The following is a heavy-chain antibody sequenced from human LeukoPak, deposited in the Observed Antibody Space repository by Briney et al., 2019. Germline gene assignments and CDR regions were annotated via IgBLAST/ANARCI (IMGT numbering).Heavy chain of an antibody. Sequence: ASVKVSCKASGYTFTSYGISWVRQAPGQGLDWLGWISPYNGDTNYAQNLQGRITMTTDTSTSTAYMELRSLRSEDTAVYCCARAPGDSSGYLYDYWGQGTLVTVSS. CDR3: ARAPGDSSGYLYDY. J-gene: IGHJ4*02. V-gene: IGHV1-18*01. CDR2: ISPYNGDT. D-gene: IGHD3-22*01. CDR1: GYTFTSYG.